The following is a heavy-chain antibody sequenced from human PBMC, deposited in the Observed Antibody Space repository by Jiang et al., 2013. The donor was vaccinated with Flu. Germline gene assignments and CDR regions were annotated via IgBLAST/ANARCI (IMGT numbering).Heavy chain of an antibody. Sequence: GAEVKKPGASVKVSCKVSGYSLTELSMHWVRLAPGKGLEWVGGFDPEDGESFYALKFQGRVTMTEDTSTNTAYMELSRLRSEDTAVYYCAPHRGAGRYSSSKARFDYWGQGTLVTV. CDR3: APHRGAGRYSSSKARFDY. CDR1: GYSLTELS. J-gene: IGHJ4*02. V-gene: IGHV1-24*01. CDR2: FDPEDGES. D-gene: IGHD6-19*01.